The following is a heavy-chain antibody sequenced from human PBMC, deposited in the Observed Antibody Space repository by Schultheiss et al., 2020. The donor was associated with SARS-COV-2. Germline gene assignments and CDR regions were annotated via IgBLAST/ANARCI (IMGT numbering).Heavy chain of an antibody. D-gene: IGHD3-16*01. Sequence: SETLSLTCTVSGGSVSSGSYYWSWIRQPPGKGLEWIGFMYYSGSTTYNPSLKSRVTMSVDSSNQFSLRLSSVTAADTAVYYCARDAGLTPTGGRGMDVWGQGTTVTVSS. CDR2: MYYSGST. CDR3: ARDAGLTPTGGRGMDV. V-gene: IGHV4-61*01. J-gene: IGHJ6*02. CDR1: GGSVSSGSYY.